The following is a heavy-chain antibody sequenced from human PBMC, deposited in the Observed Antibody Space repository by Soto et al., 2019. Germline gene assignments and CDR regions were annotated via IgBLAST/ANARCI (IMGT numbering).Heavy chain of an antibody. CDR1: GFTFSSYG. CDR3: AKSTAMADFDY. D-gene: IGHD5-18*01. Sequence: GGSLRLSCAASGFTFSSYGMHWVRQAPGKGLEWVAVISYDGSNKYYADSVKGRFTISRDNSKNTLYLQMNSLRAEDTAVYYCAKSTAMADFDYWGQGTLVTVSS. J-gene: IGHJ4*02. CDR2: ISYDGSNK. V-gene: IGHV3-30*18.